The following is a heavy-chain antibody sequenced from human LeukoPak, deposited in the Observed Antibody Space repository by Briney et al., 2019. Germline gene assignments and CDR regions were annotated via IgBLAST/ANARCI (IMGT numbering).Heavy chain of an antibody. D-gene: IGHD3-3*01. CDR3: AKGRSGYNYYYMDV. CDR1: GFTFSSYS. V-gene: IGHV3-21*01. CDR2: ISSSSSYI. J-gene: IGHJ6*03. Sequence: PGGSLRLSCAASGFTFSSYSMNWVRQAPGKGLEWVSSISSSSSYIYYADSVKGRFTISRDNAKNSLYLQMNSLRAEDTAVYYCAKGRSGYNYYYMDVWGKGTTVTVSS.